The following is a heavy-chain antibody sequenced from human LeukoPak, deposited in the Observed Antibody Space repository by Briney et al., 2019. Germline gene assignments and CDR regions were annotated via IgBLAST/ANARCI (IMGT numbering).Heavy chain of an antibody. CDR3: ARDYDFWSGPPPRASVN. V-gene: IGHV1-18*01. CDR1: GYTFTSYG. D-gene: IGHD3-3*01. J-gene: IGHJ4*02. CDR2: ITAYNGDT. Sequence: ASVKVSCKASGYTFTSYGVSWVRQAPGEGVGWMGWITAYNGDTNYAQNLQGRFTMTTDTSTSTAYMELSRLRSDDTAVYYCARDYDFWSGPPPRASVNWGQGTLVTVSS.